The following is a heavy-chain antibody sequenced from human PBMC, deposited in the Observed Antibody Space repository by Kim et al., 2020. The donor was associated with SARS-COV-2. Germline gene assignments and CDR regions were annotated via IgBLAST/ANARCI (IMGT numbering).Heavy chain of an antibody. CDR2: IYYSGST. V-gene: IGHV4-59*01. D-gene: IGHD3-3*01. CDR1: GGSISSYY. CDR3: ARSEKDDFWSGYYNYYYYGIDV. Sequence: SETLSLTCTVSGGSISSYYWSWIRQPPGKGLEWIGYIYYSGSTNYNPSLKSRVTISVDTSKNQFSMKLSSVTAADTAVYYCARSEKDDFWSGYYNYYYYGIDVWGQGTTVTVSS. J-gene: IGHJ6*02.